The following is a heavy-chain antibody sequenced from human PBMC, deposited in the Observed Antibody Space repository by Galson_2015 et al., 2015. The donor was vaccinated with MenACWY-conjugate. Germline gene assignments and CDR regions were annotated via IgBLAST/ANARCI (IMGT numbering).Heavy chain of an antibody. CDR1: GYTFTNYD. CDR2: ISHYNGNT. V-gene: IGHV1-18*04. D-gene: IGHD3-10*01. Sequence: SVKVSCKASGYTFTNYDITWVRQAPGQGLEWMGWISHYNGNTRFGEKVQGRVSMTTDTSTNTAYMEPRSLRSDDTAVYYCARVSLRDSGSNPNWLGPWGQGTLVTVSS. J-gene: IGHJ5*02. CDR3: ARVSLRDSGSNPNWLGP.